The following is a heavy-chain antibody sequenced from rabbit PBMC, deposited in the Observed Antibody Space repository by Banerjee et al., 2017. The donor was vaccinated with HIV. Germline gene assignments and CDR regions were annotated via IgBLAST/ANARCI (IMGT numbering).Heavy chain of an antibody. CDR1: GFDFSRNYW. J-gene: IGHJ4*01. Sequence: QEQLEESGGDLVKPEGSLTLTCKASGFDFSRNYWICWVRQAPGKRPEWIACIYNGDVSTYYASWVNGRFTLSKTPATSVTLQMTSLTVADTATYFCARADYAGAGFDLWGPGTLVTVS. V-gene: IGHV1S45*01. CDR3: ARADYAGAGFDL. D-gene: IGHD4-2*01. CDR2: IYNGDVST.